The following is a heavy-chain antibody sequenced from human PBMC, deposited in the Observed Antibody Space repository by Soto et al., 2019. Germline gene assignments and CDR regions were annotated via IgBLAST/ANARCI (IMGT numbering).Heavy chain of an antibody. CDR3: ARVSTVVKHNWFDP. D-gene: IGHD2-15*01. V-gene: IGHV1-18*04. CDR1: GYTFTSYG. Sequence: QVQLVQSGAEVNKPGGSVKVSCKASGYTFTSYGISSVRHATGQGLAWMGWISANNGNTNYAQKLQGRVTMTTDTSTSRAYMELRSLRTDDTAVYYCARVSTVVKHNWFDPWGQGTLVAVSS. J-gene: IGHJ5*02. CDR2: ISANNGNT.